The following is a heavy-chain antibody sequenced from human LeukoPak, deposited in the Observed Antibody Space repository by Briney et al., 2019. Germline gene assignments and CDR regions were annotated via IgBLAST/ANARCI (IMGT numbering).Heavy chain of an antibody. D-gene: IGHD6-19*01. J-gene: IGHJ2*01. Sequence: GGSLRLSCAASGFTFTSYAMSWVRQAPGKGLEWVSTLSGSDSSPYYADSVKGRFIFSRDNSKNSLYLQMNSLRAEDTAVYYCARLYSSGWYFDLWGRGTLVTVSS. V-gene: IGHV3-23*01. CDR3: ARLYSSGWYFDL. CDR2: LSGSDSSP. CDR1: GFTFTSYA.